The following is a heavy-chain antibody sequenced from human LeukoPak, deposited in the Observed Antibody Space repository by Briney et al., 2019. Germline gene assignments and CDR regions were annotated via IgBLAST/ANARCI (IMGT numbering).Heavy chain of an antibody. CDR2: ISSSSSTI. J-gene: IGHJ4*02. D-gene: IGHD6-13*01. CDR3: AKLTVGASSSNKD. CDR1: GFTFSSYS. Sequence: PGGSLRLSCAASGFTFSSYSMNWVRQAPGKGLEWVSYISSSSSTIYYADSVKGRFTISRDNAKNSLYLQMNSLRAEDTAVYYCAKLTVGASSSNKDWGQGTLVPVSS. V-gene: IGHV3-48*01.